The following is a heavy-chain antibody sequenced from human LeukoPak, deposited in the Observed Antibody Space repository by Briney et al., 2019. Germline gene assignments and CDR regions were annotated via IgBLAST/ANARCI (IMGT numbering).Heavy chain of an antibody. CDR1: GFTFSSYD. V-gene: IGHV3-13*01. J-gene: IGHJ4*02. Sequence: GGSLRLSCAASGFTFSSYDMHWVRQATGKGLEWVSAIGTAGDTYCPGSVKGRFTISRENAKNSLYLQMNSLRAGDTAVYYCARGIYSGSYLAFDYWGQGTLVTVSS. CDR2: IGTAGDT. D-gene: IGHD1-26*01. CDR3: ARGIYSGSYLAFDY.